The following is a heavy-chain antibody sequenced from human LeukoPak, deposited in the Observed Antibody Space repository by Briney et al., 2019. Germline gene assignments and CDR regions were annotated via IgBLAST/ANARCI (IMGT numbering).Heavy chain of an antibody. D-gene: IGHD2-2*01. CDR3: AREGGYCSSTSCYQGLDWFDP. Sequence: GASVKVSCKASGYTFTGYYMHWVRQAPGQGLEWMGWINPNSGGTNYAQKFQGRVTMTRDTSISTAYMELSRLRSDDTAVYYCAREGGYCSSTSCYQGLDWFDPWGQGTLVTVSS. V-gene: IGHV1-2*02. CDR1: GYTFTGYY. J-gene: IGHJ5*02. CDR2: INPNSGGT.